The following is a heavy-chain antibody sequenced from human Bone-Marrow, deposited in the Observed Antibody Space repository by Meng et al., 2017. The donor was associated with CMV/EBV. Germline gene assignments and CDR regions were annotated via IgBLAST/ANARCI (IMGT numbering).Heavy chain of an antibody. CDR2: IYYSGST. Sequence: RLRLQESGPGWVKPSGTLSLTCTVSGGSIRSSSYYWGWIRQPPGKGLEWIGSIYYSGSTYYNPSLKSRVTISVDTSKNQFSLKLSSVTAADTAVYYCARDPNDVDIVAPTIWGQGTLVTVSS. J-gene: IGHJ4*02. D-gene: IGHD5-12*01. CDR3: ARDPNDVDIVAPTI. V-gene: IGHV4-39*06. CDR1: GGSIRSSSYY.